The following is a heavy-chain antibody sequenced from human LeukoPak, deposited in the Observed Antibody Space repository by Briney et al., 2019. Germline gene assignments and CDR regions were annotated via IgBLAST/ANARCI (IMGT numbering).Heavy chain of an antibody. Sequence: AGGSLRLSCAASGFTFSNYGMHWVRQAPGKGLEWVAYIQYDGSNEQYADSVKGRFSISRDNSRNILFPQMNSLRAEDTAVYYCAKDRCSNGIGCYYYYMAVWGKGTTVTISS. CDR1: GFTFSNYG. J-gene: IGHJ6*03. CDR2: IQYDGSNE. V-gene: IGHV3-30*02. D-gene: IGHD2-8*01. CDR3: AKDRCSNGIGCYYYYMAV.